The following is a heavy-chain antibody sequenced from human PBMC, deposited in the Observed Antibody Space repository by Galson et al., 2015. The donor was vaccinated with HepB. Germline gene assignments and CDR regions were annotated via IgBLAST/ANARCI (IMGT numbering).Heavy chain of an antibody. Sequence: LSLTCTVSGGAISSGGYYWSWIRQHPGKGLEWIGYIYYSGKTYYNPSLKSRMTISVDTSKNQFSLNLSSMTAADTAVYYCARGGNSFDSWGQGTLVTVSS. CDR3: ARGGNSFDS. CDR1: GGAISSGGYY. CDR2: IYYSGKT. D-gene: IGHD1-14*01. J-gene: IGHJ4*02. V-gene: IGHV4-31*03.